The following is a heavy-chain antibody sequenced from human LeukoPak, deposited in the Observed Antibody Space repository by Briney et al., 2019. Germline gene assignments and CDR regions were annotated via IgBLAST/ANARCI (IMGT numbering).Heavy chain of an antibody. J-gene: IGHJ4*02. CDR3: ARVCLWSGYCFDY. CDR2: IISRSSTI. D-gene: IGHD3-3*01. CDR1: GFTFSDYY. V-gene: IGHV3-11*01. Sequence: GGSLSLSCAASGFTFSDYYLRWFRQAPAKGLEGVSDIISRSSTIYYADSLKGRFTISRDNAKNSLYLQMNCLRAEDTAVYYCARVCLWSGYCFDYWGQGTLVTVSS.